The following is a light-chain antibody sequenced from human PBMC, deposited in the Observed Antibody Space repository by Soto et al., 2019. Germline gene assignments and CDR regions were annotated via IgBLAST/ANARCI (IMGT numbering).Light chain of an antibody. J-gene: IGLJ2*01. CDR3: SSYADLNNLV. V-gene: IGLV2-8*01. Sequence: QSVLTQPPSASGSPGQSVTISCTGTSSDVGSCDCVSWYQQHPGKAPKLMIYEVTKRPSGVPDRFSGSKSGNTASLTVSGLQAEDEADYYCSSYADLNNLVFGGGTKVTVL. CDR1: SSDVGSCDC. CDR2: EVT.